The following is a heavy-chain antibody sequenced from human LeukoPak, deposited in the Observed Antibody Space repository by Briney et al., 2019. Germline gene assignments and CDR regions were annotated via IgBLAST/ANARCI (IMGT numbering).Heavy chain of an antibody. CDR3: ARDRAVRYFDY. D-gene: IGHD3-16*02. V-gene: IGHV3-33*01. J-gene: IGHJ4*02. Sequence: GGSLRLSCAASGFTFSNPGMRWVRQAPGKGLEWVALIWYDGTKKYYADSVKGRLTISRDNSKNTLYLEMSSLRAEDTAVYYCARDRAVRYFDYWGQGTLVTVSS. CDR2: IWYDGTKK. CDR1: GFTFSNPG.